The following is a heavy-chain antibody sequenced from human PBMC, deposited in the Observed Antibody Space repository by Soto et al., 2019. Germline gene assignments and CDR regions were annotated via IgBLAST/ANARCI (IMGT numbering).Heavy chain of an antibody. J-gene: IGHJ4*02. CDR3: AKDLPGNGYFFDS. CDR2: IRGGGGDT. CDR1: GFTFGNHA. Sequence: EVQLLESGGGLVQPGGSLRLSCAASGFTFGNHAMGWVRQAPGKGLEWVSAIRGGGGDTFYADSVKGRFTISRDNSKNTLYLQMNSLRAEDTAVYYCAKDLPGNGYFFDSWGQGTLVTVSS. V-gene: IGHV3-23*01. D-gene: IGHD2-8*01.